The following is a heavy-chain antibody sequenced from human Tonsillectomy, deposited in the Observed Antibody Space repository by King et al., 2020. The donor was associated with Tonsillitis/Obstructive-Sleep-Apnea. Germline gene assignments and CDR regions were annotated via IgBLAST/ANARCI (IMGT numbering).Heavy chain of an antibody. CDR2: ISGSGGST. CDR1: GFTFSSYA. CDR3: ANIEVCGVVTDHDAFDI. J-gene: IGHJ3*02. D-gene: IGHD3-3*01. Sequence: QLVQSGGGLVQPGGSLRLSCAASGFTFSSYAMSWVRQAPGKGLEWVSAISGSGGSTYYADSVKGRFTISRDNSKNTLYLQMNSLRAEDTAVYYCANIEVCGVVTDHDAFDIWGQGTMVTVSS. V-gene: IGHV3-23*04.